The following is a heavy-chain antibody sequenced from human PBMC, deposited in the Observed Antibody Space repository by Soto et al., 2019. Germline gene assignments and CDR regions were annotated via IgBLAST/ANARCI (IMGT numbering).Heavy chain of an antibody. D-gene: IGHD1-1*01. CDR2: ISGSGGST. Sequence: GGSLRLSCAASGLAFSGYARSWVRQNPGKGLEWVSAISGSGGSTYYADSVKGRFTISRDNSKNTLYLQMNSLRAEDTAVYYCAKEVHTAGYYYGMDVWGQGTTVTVSS. CDR3: AKEVHTAGYYYGMDV. CDR1: GLAFSGYA. J-gene: IGHJ6*02. V-gene: IGHV3-23*01.